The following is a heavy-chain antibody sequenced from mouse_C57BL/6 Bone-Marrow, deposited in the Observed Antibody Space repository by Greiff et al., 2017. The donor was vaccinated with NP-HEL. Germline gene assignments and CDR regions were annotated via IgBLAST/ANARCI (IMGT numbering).Heavy chain of an antibody. CDR3: ARSGYGNLY. V-gene: IGHV1-81*01. CDR2: IYPRSGNT. J-gene: IGHJ4*01. CDR1: GYTFTSYG. D-gene: IGHD2-10*02. Sequence: QVQLQQSGAELARPGASVKLSCKASGYTFTSYGISWVKQRTGQGLEWIGEIYPRSGNTYYNEKFNGKSTLTADKSSSTAYMELRSLTSEDSAVYFCARSGYGNLYWGQGTSVTVSS.